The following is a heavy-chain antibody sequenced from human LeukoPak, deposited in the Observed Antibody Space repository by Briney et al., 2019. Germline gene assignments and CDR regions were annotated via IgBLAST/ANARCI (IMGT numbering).Heavy chain of an antibody. CDR1: EFTFSTYA. J-gene: IGHJ4*02. D-gene: IGHD3-22*01. CDR2: ISSNGGST. V-gene: IGHV3-64*01. CDR3: ARVRTYYFDTSGYPDLFYLDY. Sequence: PGGSLRLSCAASEFTFSTYAMHWVRQAPGKGLEFVSAISSNGGSTYYANSVKGRFTISRDNSKNTLYLQMGSLRAEDVAVYYCARVRTYYFDTSGYPDLFYLDYWGQGTLVTVSS.